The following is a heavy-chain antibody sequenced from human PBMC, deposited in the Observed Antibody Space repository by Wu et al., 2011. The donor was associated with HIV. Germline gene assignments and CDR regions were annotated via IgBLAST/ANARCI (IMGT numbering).Heavy chain of an antibody. V-gene: IGHV1-2*02. CDR2: IYPNSGGT. CDR3: ASGGCSSTSCYPPADY. D-gene: IGHD2-2*01. Sequence: QVQLVQSGAEVKKPGASVKVSCKASGYSFTVYYMHWVRQAPGQGLEWVGWIYPNSGGTKYAQKFQGRVTMTRDTSISTAYMELSSLRSEDTAVYYCASGGCSSTSCYPPADYWGQGTLVTVSS. CDR1: GYSFTVYY. J-gene: IGHJ4*02.